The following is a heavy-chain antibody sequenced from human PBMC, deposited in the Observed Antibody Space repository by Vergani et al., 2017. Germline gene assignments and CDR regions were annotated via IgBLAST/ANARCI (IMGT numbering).Heavy chain of an antibody. CDR1: GDSVNSGYYY. J-gene: IGHJ4*02. Sequence: QVQLQESGPGLVKPSETLSLNCVASGDSVNSGYYYWGWNRQSPGKGLEWFGYIFFNGVTYYNASLKSRFTHTIDTSNNQCSLRLSSVTAADTAVYYCARVGGSGDTYFDLWGQGTLVTVSS. V-gene: IGHV4-30-4*08. CDR2: IFFNGVT. D-gene: IGHD5-12*01. CDR3: ARVGGSGDTYFDL.